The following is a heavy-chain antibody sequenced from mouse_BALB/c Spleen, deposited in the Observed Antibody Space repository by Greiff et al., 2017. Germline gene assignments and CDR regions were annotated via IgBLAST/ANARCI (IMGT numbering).Heavy chain of an antibody. CDR3: ARYDYDVAWFAY. J-gene: IGHJ3*01. V-gene: IGHV1-7*01. CDR2: INPSTGYT. CDR1: GYTFTSYW. Sequence: LQESGAELAKPGASVKMSCKASGYTFTSYWMHWVKQRPGQGLEWIGYINPSTGYTEYNQKFKDKATLTADKSSSTAYMQLSSLTSEDSAVYDCARYDYDVAWFAYWGQGTLVTVSA. D-gene: IGHD2-4*01.